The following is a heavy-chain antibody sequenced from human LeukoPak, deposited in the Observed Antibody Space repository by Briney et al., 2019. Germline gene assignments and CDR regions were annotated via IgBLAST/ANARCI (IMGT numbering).Heavy chain of an antibody. V-gene: IGHV6-1*01. J-gene: IGHJ4*02. CDR3: ARDQWELFGHFDF. D-gene: IGHD1-26*01. CDR2: TYYRSRWYN. Sequence: SQTLSHTCAISGDSVSTNTSAWNWIRQSPSRGLEWLGRTYYRSRWYNDYAVSVKSRITINPDTSKNYFSLQLNSVTPEDTAIYYCARDQWELFGHFDFWGRGSLVTVSS. CDR1: GDSVSTNTSA.